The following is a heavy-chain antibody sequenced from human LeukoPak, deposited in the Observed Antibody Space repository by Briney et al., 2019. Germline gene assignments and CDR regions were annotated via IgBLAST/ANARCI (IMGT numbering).Heavy chain of an antibody. J-gene: IGHJ6*02. CDR3: ARDEIGAMAPYV. CDR1: GYTFTSYY. D-gene: IGHD5-18*01. CDR2: INPSGGST. Sequence: ASVKVSCKASGYTFTSYYMHWVRQAPGQGLEWMGIINPSGGSTSYAQKFQGGVTMTRDTSTSTVYMELSSLRSEDTAVYYCARDEIGAMAPYVWGQGTTVTVSS. V-gene: IGHV1-46*01.